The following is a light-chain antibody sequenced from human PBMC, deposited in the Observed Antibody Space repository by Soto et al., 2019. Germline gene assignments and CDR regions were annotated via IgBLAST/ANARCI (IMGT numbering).Light chain of an antibody. J-gene: IGLJ1*01. CDR2: EVS. Sequence: QSVLTQPASVSGSPGQSITISCTGTSSDVGGYNYVSWYQQHPGKAPKLMIFEVSSRPSGVSYRFSGSKSGNTASLTISGLQAEDEADYYCSSYTSSSTLYVFGSGTKRTVL. CDR1: SSDVGGYNY. CDR3: SSYTSSSTLYV. V-gene: IGLV2-14*01.